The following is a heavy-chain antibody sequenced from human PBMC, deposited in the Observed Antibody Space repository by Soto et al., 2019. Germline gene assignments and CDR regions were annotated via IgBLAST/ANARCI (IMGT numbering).Heavy chain of an antibody. CDR2: ISGSGGST. J-gene: IGHJ6*02. V-gene: IGHV3-23*01. Sequence: GGSLRLSCAASGFTFSSYAMSWVRQAPGKGLEWVSAISGSGGSTYYADSVKGRFTISRDNSKNTLYLQMNSLRAEDTAVYYCAKCVGYYDSSGYSYGMDVWGQGTTVTVSS. CDR3: AKCVGYYDSSGYSYGMDV. D-gene: IGHD3-22*01. CDR1: GFTFSSYA.